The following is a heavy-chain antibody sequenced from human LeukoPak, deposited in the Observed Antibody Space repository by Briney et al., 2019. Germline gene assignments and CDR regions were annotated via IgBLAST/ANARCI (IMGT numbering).Heavy chain of an antibody. V-gene: IGHV1-3*01. CDR2: INAGNGNT. Sequence: GASVKVSCKASGYTFTSYAMHWVRQAPGQRLEWMGWINAGNGNTKYSQKFQGRVTITRDTSASTAYMELSSLRSEDTAVYYCARERYYDSSGYYYVESDDAFDIWGQGTKVTVSS. D-gene: IGHD3-22*01. CDR3: ARERYYDSSGYYYVESDDAFDI. CDR1: GYTFTSYA. J-gene: IGHJ3*02.